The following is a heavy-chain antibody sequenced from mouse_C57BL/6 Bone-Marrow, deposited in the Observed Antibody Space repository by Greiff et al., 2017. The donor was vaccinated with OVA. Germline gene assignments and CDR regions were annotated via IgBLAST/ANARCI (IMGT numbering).Heavy chain of an antibody. CDR2: ISDGGSYT. J-gene: IGHJ4*01. CDR3: AREGIYYDYGAGYAMDY. V-gene: IGHV5-4*01. CDR1: GFTFSSYA. D-gene: IGHD2-4*01. Sequence: EVQRVESGGGLVKPGGSLKLSCAASGFTFSSYAMSWVRQTPEKRLEWVATISDGGSYTYYPDNVKGRFTISRDNAKNNLYLQMSHLKSEDTAMYYCAREGIYYDYGAGYAMDYWGQGTSVTVSS.